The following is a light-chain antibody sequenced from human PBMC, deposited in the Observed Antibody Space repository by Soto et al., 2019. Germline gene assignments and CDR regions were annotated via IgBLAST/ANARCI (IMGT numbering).Light chain of an antibody. J-gene: IGKJ4*01. CDR1: QGISSY. CDR2: AAS. Sequence: DIQLTQSPSFLSASLGDRVTITCRASQGISSYLAWYQQQPGKAPKLLIYAASTLQSGVPSRFSGSGSATEFTLTISSLQAEDFATYYCQQLNSYPLTFGGGTKVDIK. V-gene: IGKV1-9*01. CDR3: QQLNSYPLT.